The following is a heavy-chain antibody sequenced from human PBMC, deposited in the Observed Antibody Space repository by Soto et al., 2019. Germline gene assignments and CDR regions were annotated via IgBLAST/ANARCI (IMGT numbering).Heavy chain of an antibody. CDR3: ARRSMAETFDS. J-gene: IGHJ4*02. V-gene: IGHV4-4*02. Sequence: QVQLQESGPGLVKPSGTLSLTCGVSGGSISSTNWWSWVRQPPGKGLEWIGEMYHSGSTSYNPSLKSRATMSVDKSKNQFSLSLRSVTAADTAVYYCARRSMAETFDSWGQGILVSVSS. CDR1: GGSISSTNW. D-gene: IGHD3-10*01. CDR2: MYHSGST.